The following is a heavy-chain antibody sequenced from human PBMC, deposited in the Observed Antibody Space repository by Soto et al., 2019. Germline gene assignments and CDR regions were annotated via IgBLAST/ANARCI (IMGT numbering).Heavy chain of an antibody. J-gene: IGHJ4*02. V-gene: IGHV3-66*01. D-gene: IGHD3-10*01. CDR3: ARGDDRRKLGY. Sequence: VQLVESGGGLVQPGGSLRLSCAASGFTVSSNYMSWVRQAPGKGLEWVSLFYNAGSTYYADSVKGRFTISRDNSKNTLYLQMNSLRAEDTAVYYCARGDDRRKLGYWGQGALVTVSS. CDR1: GFTVSSNY. CDR2: FYNAGST.